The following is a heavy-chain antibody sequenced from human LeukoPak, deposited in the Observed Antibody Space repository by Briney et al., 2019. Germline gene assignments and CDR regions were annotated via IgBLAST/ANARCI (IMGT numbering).Heavy chain of an antibody. J-gene: IGHJ4*02. CDR2: IYTSGST. Sequence: PSETLSLTCTVSGGSISSGSYYWSWIRQPAGKGLEWIGRIYTSGSTNYNPSLKSRVTISVDTSKNQFSLKLSSVTAADTAVYYCARRRRILGNIVVVPAAALGRYYFDYWGQGTLVTVSS. CDR3: ARRRRILGNIVVVPAAALGRYYFDY. CDR1: GGSISSGSYY. D-gene: IGHD2-2*01. V-gene: IGHV4-61*02.